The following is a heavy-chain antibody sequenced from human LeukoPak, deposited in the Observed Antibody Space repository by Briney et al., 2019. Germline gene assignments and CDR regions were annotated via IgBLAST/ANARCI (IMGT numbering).Heavy chain of an antibody. CDR3: ARPLGAARYNWFDP. Sequence: SETLSLTCAVYGGSFSGYYWSWIRQPPGKGLEWIGEINYSGSTNYNPSLKSRVTISVDTSKNQFSLKLSSVTAADTAVYYCARPLGAARYNWFDPWGQGTLVTVSS. CDR2: INYSGST. V-gene: IGHV4-34*01. CDR1: GGSFSGYY. D-gene: IGHD1-26*01. J-gene: IGHJ5*02.